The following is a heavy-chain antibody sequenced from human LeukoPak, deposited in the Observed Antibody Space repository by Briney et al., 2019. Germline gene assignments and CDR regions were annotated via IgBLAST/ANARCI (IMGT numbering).Heavy chain of an antibody. CDR3: ARLHSGSYYIPTPGGWFDP. D-gene: IGHD3-10*01. V-gene: IGHV4-34*01. CDR2: INHSEST. J-gene: IGHJ5*02. CDR1: GGSFSGYY. Sequence: PSETLSLTCAVYGGSFSGYYWSWIRQPPGKGLEWIGEINHSESTNYNPSLKSRVTISVDTSKNQFSLKLSSVTAADTAVYYCARLHSGSYYIPTPGGWFDPWGQGTLVTVSS.